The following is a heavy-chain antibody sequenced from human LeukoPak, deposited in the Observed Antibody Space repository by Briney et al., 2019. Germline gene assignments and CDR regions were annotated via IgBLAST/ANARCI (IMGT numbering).Heavy chain of an antibody. CDR3: AKGNGHYYYYMDV. CDR2: IWYDGSNK. CDR1: GFTFNSYG. V-gene: IGHV3-33*06. Sequence: PGRSLRLSCAASGFTFNSYGMHWVRQAPGKGLEWVVVIWYDGSNKYYADSVKGRFTISRDNSKNTPYLQMNSLRAEDTAVYYCAKGNGHYYYYMDVWGKGTTVAVSS. J-gene: IGHJ6*03. D-gene: IGHD2-8*01.